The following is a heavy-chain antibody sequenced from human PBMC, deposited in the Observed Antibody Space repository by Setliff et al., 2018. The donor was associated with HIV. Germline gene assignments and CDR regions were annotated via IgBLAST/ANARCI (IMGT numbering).Heavy chain of an antibody. Sequence: SETLSLTCTVSGGSIGSTDYYWGWIRQPPVKGLEWIGTIDYSGNTYYNPSLKSRVTISVDTSKNQFSLKLSSVTAADTAVYYCASGGVDFVWGSYSPVPIWGQGTMVTVSS. CDR1: GGSIGSTDYY. CDR3: ASGGVDFVWGSYSPVPI. J-gene: IGHJ3*02. D-gene: IGHD3-16*01. CDR2: IDYSGNT. V-gene: IGHV4-39*07.